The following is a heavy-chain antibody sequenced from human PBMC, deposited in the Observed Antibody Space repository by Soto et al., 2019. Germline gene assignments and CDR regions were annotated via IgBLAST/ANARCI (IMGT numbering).Heavy chain of an antibody. CDR3: ARKAAPGSSYFDY. Sequence: SVKVSCKPSGDTFRSYSLNWVRQAPGQGLEWMGGIITLFGTANYAQKFQGRVTITADESTSTVYMDLSSLQSDDTAVYYCARKAAPGSSYFDYWGHGTLVTVSS. V-gene: IGHV1-69*13. CDR2: IITLFGTA. D-gene: IGHD6-13*01. CDR1: GDTFRSYS. J-gene: IGHJ4*01.